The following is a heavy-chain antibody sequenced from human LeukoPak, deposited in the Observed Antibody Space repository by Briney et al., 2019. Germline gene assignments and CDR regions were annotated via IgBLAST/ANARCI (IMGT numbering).Heavy chain of an antibody. J-gene: IGHJ3*02. D-gene: IGHD4/OR15-4a*01. CDR3: ARDTTMVGAYDAFDI. V-gene: IGHV1-18*01. Sequence: GASVKVSCKASGYTFTSYGISWVRQAPGQGLEWMGWISAYNGNTNYAQKLQGRVTMTTDTSTSTAYMELRSLRSDDTAVYYCARDTTMVGAYDAFDIWGQGTMATVSS. CDR1: GYTFTSYG. CDR2: ISAYNGNT.